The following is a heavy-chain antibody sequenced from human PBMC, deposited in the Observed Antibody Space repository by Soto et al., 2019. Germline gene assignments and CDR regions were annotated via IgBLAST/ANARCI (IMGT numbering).Heavy chain of an antibody. Sequence: EVQLVESGGGLIQPGGSLRLSCAASGFTVSSNYMSWVRQAPGKGLEWVGRIKSKTDGGTTDYAAPVKGRFTISRDDSKNTLYLQMNSLKTEDTAVYYCTTTILEWSLPFDYWGQGTLVTVSS. CDR2: IKSKTDGGTT. CDR1: GFTVSSNY. CDR3: TTTILEWSLPFDY. D-gene: IGHD3-3*01. J-gene: IGHJ4*02. V-gene: IGHV3-15*01.